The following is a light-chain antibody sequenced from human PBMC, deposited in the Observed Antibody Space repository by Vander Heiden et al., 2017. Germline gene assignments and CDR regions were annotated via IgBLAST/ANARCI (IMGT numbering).Light chain of an antibody. Sequence: DIVLTQSPGTLSLSPGERATLSCRASQSVSSSYLAWYQQKPGQAPRLLIYAASSRAIGIPDRFSGSGSGTDFTLTIVRLEPEDFAVYYCQQDDSSPVTFGQGTKVEVK. CDR3: QQDDSSPVT. V-gene: IGKV3-20*01. CDR1: QSVSSSY. CDR2: AAS. J-gene: IGKJ1*01.